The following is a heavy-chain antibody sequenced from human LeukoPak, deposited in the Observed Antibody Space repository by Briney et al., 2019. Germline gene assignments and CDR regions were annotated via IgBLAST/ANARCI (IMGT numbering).Heavy chain of an antibody. CDR2: IYYSGST. Sequence: SDTLSLTCTVSGGSISSYYWSWIRQPPGKGLEWIGYIYYSGSTNYNPSLKSRVTISVDTSKNQFSLKLSSVTAADTAVYYCARENDFDAFDIWGQGTMVTVSS. D-gene: IGHD2-21*02. CDR1: GGSISSYY. CDR3: ARENDFDAFDI. V-gene: IGHV4-59*01. J-gene: IGHJ3*02.